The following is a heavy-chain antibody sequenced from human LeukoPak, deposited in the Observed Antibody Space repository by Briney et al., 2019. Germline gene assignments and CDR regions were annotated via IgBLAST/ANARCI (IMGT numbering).Heavy chain of an antibody. CDR2: IYTSGST. CDR3: ARDSSSELEWEYYYYCYMDV. J-gene: IGHJ6*03. V-gene: IGHV4-4*07. D-gene: IGHD3-3*01. CDR1: GGSISSYY. Sequence: SETLSLTCTVSGGSISSYYWSWIRQPAGKGLEWIGRIYTSGSTNYNPSLKSRVTMSVDTSKNQFSLKLSSVTAADTAVYCCARDSSSELEWEYYYYCYMDVWGKGTTVTVSS.